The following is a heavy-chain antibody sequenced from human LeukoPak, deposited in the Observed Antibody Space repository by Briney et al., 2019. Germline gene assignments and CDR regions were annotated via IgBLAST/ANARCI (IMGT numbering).Heavy chain of an antibody. CDR3: ARDRDVYHTGVDY. D-gene: IGHD5-24*01. V-gene: IGHV3-7*01. J-gene: IGHJ4*02. Sequence: GSLRLSCAASGFTFNKYWMTWLRQAPGKGLEWVANIKEDGSEKYYVDSVKGRFTISRDNAKHSLYLQMNSLRAEDSAVYYCARDRDVYHTGVDYWGQGTLVTVSS. CDR1: GFTFNKYW. CDR2: IKEDGSEK.